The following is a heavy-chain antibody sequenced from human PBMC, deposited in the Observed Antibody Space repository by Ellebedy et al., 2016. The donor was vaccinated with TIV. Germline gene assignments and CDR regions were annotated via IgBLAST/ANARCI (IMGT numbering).Heavy chain of an antibody. D-gene: IGHD6-19*01. CDR3: VRMGAVAGDY. J-gene: IGHJ4*02. Sequence: ASVKVSXKASGYIFTDYDINWVRQAPGQGLEWVGWMHPKSGAAGYGQKFQGRVTMTRNTSISTAYMELSSLRSEDTAVYYCVRMGAVAGDYWGQGTLVTVSS. CDR1: GYIFTDYD. V-gene: IGHV1-8*01. CDR2: MHPKSGAA.